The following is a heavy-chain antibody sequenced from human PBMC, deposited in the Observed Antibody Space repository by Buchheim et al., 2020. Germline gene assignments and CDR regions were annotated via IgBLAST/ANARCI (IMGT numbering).Heavy chain of an antibody. CDR2: ILYNGNT. D-gene: IGHD5-24*01. Sequence: QLQLQESGPGLLKPSETLSLTCSVSGDSITSRSHYWGWIRQPPGKGLEWVASILYNGNTYYSPSLQSRLTVFADTSTNQFSLKLSSVTAADTAVYFCATQRRDGYNFWDYWGQGTL. CDR3: ATQRRDGYNFWDY. J-gene: IGHJ4*02. V-gene: IGHV4-39*01. CDR1: GDSITSRSHY.